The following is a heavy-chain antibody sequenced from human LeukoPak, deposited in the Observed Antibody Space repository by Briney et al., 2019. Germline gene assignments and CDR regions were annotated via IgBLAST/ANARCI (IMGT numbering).Heavy chain of an antibody. CDR2: FDPEDGET. Sequence: ASVKVSCKVSGYTLTELSMHWVRQAPGKGLEWMGGFDPEDGETIYAQKFQGRVTMTEDTSTDTAYMELSSLRSEDTAVYYCATEAYYYDSSGYIFQHFDYWGQGTLVTVSS. CDR1: GYTLTELS. J-gene: IGHJ4*02. V-gene: IGHV1-24*01. CDR3: ATEAYYYDSSGYIFQHFDY. D-gene: IGHD3-22*01.